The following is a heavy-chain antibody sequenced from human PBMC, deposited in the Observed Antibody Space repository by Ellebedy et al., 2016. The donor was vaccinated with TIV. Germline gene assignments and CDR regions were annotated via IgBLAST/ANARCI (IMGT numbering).Heavy chain of an antibody. V-gene: IGHV3-20*04. CDR2: INWNGGST. J-gene: IGHJ3*02. CDR1: GFTFDDYG. CDR3: ARGGGEGAFDI. D-gene: IGHD3-16*01. Sequence: GESLKISCAASGFTFDDYGMSWVRQAPGKGLEWVSGINWNGGSTGYADSVKGRFTISRDNAKNSLYLQMNSLRAEDTALYYCARGGGEGAFDIWGQGTMVTVS.